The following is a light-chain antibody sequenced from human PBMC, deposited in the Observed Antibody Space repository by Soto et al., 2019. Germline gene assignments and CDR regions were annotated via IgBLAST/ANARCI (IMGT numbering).Light chain of an antibody. J-gene: IGKJ5*01. CDR1: QTVSSNY. Sequence: EIVLTQSPVTLSLSPWERATLSCRASQTVSSNYLAWCQQRPGQAPRLLIYGASTRAAGIPDRVSGSGSGTDFTLTITRLEPADSAVYVCQQYTGPPTTFGQGTRLEIK. CDR3: QQYTGPPTT. V-gene: IGKV3-20*01. CDR2: GAS.